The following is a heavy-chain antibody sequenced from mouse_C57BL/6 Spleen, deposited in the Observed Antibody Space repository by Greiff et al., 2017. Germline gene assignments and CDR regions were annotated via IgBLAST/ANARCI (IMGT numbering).Heavy chain of an antibody. D-gene: IGHD2-4*01. CDR3: TTVYDYAWFAY. J-gene: IGHJ3*01. Sequence: VQLQQSGAELVRPGASVKLSCTASGFNIKDDYMHWVKQRPEQGLEWIGWIDPENGDTEYASKFQGKATITADTSSNTAYLQRSSLTSEDTAVYYCTTVYDYAWFAYWGQGTLVTVSA. CDR1: GFNIKDDY. V-gene: IGHV14-4*01. CDR2: IDPENGDT.